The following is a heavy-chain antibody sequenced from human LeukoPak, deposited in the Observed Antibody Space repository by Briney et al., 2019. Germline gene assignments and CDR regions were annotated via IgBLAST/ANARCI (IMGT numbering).Heavy chain of an antibody. CDR3: VISFWGSYSRTDY. Sequence: ASVKVSCKASGYTFTSYDINWVRQATGQGLEWMGWMNPNSGNTGYAQKFQGRVAITRNTSISTAYMELSSLRSEDTAMYYCVISFWGSYSRTDYWGQGTLVTVSS. CDR1: GYTFTSYD. D-gene: IGHD3-16*01. CDR2: MNPNSGNT. V-gene: IGHV1-8*01. J-gene: IGHJ4*02.